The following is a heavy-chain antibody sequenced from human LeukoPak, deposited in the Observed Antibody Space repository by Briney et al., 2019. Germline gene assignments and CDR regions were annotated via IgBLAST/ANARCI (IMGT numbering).Heavy chain of an antibody. CDR3: ARRIATSGGWFDP. CDR1: GGSISSSY. V-gene: IGHV4-59*12. CDR2: IYYTGST. D-gene: IGHD6-13*01. J-gene: IGHJ5*02. Sequence: SETLSLTCTVSGGSISSSYWSWIRQPPGKGLEWIGYIYYTGSTNYNSSLKSRVTISVDTSKNQFSLKLSSVTAADTAVYYCARRIATSGGWFDPWGQGTLVTVSS.